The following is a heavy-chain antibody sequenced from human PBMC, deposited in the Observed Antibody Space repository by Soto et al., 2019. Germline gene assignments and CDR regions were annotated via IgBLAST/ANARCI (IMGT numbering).Heavy chain of an antibody. J-gene: IGHJ4*02. Sequence: GGSLRLSCAASGFTFSSYAMHWVRQAPGKGLEWVAVISYDGSNKYYADSVKGRFTISRDNSKNTLYLQMNSLRAEDTAVYYCARGDYFDYWGQGTLVTVYS. CDR2: ISYDGSNK. CDR1: GFTFSSYA. V-gene: IGHV3-30-3*01. CDR3: ARGDYFDY.